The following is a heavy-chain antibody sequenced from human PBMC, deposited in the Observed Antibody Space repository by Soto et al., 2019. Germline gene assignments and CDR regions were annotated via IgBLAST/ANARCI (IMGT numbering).Heavy chain of an antibody. Sequence: EVQLVESGGGLVQPGGSLRLSCAASGFTFSSYWMHWVRQAPGKGLVWVSRINSDGSSTSYADSVKGRFTISRDNAKNTMYPQMNSLRAEDTAVYYCASGGTAMVGYYYYYMDVWGKGTTVTVSS. V-gene: IGHV3-74*01. CDR2: INSDGSST. CDR1: GFTFSSYW. D-gene: IGHD5-18*01. J-gene: IGHJ6*03. CDR3: ASGGTAMVGYYYYYMDV.